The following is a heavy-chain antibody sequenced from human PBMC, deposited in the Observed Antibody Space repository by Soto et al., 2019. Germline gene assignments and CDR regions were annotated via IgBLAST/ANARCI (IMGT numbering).Heavy chain of an antibody. V-gene: IGHV4-30-2*06. CDR2: IYYPGLT. Sequence: QLQLQESGSGLLKPSQTLSLNCSVSGDSISSGGLSWNWLRQSPGRGLEWIGYIYYPGLTYYNPSLKSRVSMSVDTSENQVSLRLSSVTAADSAVYYCARGKRSKTATAGTGWFDPWGPGTLVTVSS. D-gene: IGHD6-13*01. CDR3: ARGKRSKTATAGTGWFDP. J-gene: IGHJ5*02. CDR1: GDSISSGGLS.